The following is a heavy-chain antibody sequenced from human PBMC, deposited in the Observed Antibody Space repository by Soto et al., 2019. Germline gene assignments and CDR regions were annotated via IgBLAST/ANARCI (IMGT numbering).Heavy chain of an antibody. D-gene: IGHD3-22*01. V-gene: IGHV1-8*01. CDR3: ASPSRFDSSGYYFDS. J-gene: IGHJ4*02. CDR1: GYTFTSYD. Sequence: ASVKVSCKXSGYTFTSYDINWVRQATGQGLEWMGWMNPNSGNTGYAQKFQGRVTMTRNTSISTAYVELSSLRSEDTAVYYCASPSRFDSSGYYFDSWGQGTQVTVSS. CDR2: MNPNSGNT.